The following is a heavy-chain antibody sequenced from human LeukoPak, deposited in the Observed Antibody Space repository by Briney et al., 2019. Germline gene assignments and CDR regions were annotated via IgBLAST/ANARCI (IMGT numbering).Heavy chain of an antibody. CDR3: ARVKALRFLEWPYGMDV. CDR2: IYHSGST. V-gene: IGHV4-30-2*01. Sequence: SETLSLTCAVSGGSISSGGYSWSWIRQPPGKGLEWIGYIYHSGSTYYNPSLKSRVTISVDRSKNQFSLKLSSVTAADTAVYYCARVKALRFLEWPYGMDVWGQGTTVTVSS. D-gene: IGHD3-3*01. J-gene: IGHJ6*02. CDR1: GGSISSGGYS.